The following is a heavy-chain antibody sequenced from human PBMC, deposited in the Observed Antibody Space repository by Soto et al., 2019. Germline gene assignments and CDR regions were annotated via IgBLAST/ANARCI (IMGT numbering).Heavy chain of an antibody. Sequence: QVQLVQSGAEVKKPGASVKVSCKASGYTFTSYGISWVRQAPGQGREWMGWISAYNGNTHYAQKLQGRVTMTTDTSTSTAYMELSSLSSDDTALYYCLLWRNDISYWGQGTLVTVSS. D-gene: IGHD1-1*01. CDR2: ISAYNGNT. J-gene: IGHJ4*02. CDR1: GYTFTSYG. CDR3: LLWRNDISY. V-gene: IGHV1-18*01.